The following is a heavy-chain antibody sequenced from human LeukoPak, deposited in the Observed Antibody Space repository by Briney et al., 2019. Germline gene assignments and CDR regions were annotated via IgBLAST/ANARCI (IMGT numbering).Heavy chain of an antibody. CDR3: AKDRFFYDSGSKAN. Sequence: GGSLRLSCVASGFPFDDYGMFWVRQSPGKGLEWVSSISWNSGIIDYADSVKGRFTISRDNAKNSLYLQMNSLRVEDTAFYYCAKDRFFYDSGSKANWGQRTLVTVSS. CDR1: GFPFDDYG. J-gene: IGHJ4*02. CDR2: ISWNSGII. V-gene: IGHV3-9*01. D-gene: IGHD3-22*01.